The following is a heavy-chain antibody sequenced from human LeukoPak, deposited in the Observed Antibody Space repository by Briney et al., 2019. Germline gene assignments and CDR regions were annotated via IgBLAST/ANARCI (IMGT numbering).Heavy chain of an antibody. CDR2: IKEDGTEQ. V-gene: IGHV3-7*01. J-gene: IGHJ4*02. D-gene: IGHD6-19*01. Sequence: GGSLRLSCAASGFTFSNYWMSWVRQAPGKGLEWVANIKEDGTEQYYVDSVKGRFTISRDNAKNSLYLQMNSLRAEDTAVYYCARGVAVAYTPSNFDYWGQGTLVTVSS. CDR1: GFTFSNYW. CDR3: ARGVAVAYTPSNFDY.